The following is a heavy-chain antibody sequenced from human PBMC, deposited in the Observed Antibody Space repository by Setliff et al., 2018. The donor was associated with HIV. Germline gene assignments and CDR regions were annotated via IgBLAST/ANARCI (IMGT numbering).Heavy chain of an antibody. CDR2: IYHSGNT. CDR1: GGSIKSSSYY. V-gene: IGHV4-39*07. J-gene: IGHJ1*01. CDR3: ARVPTSSWYVTTQRTKEYFHH. Sequence: ETLSLTCTVSGGSIKSSSYYWGWIRQPPGKGLEWIGSIYHSGNTYYNPSLKSRVTISEDRSRNQFSLRLSSVTAADTAIYYCARVPTSSWYVTTQRTKEYFHHWGQGTLVTVSS. D-gene: IGHD6-13*01.